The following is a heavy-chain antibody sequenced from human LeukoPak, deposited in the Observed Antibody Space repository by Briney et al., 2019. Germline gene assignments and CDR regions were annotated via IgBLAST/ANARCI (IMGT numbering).Heavy chain of an antibody. V-gene: IGHV3-53*04. CDR2: IYIGDNP. CDR1: GLTVSSSY. Sequence: GGSLRLSCAASGLTVSSSYMSWVRQAPGKGLEWVSIIYIGDNPHYADSVKGRFTISRHNSKNTLYLQMNGLRAEDTAVYYCARVRPWVFDYWGQGTLVTVSS. CDR3: ARVRPWVFDY. J-gene: IGHJ4*02.